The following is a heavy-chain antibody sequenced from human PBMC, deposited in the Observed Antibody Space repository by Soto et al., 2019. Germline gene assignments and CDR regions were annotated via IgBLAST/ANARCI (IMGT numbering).Heavy chain of an antibody. J-gene: IGHJ4*02. CDR1: GDSIKNYF. V-gene: IGHV4-59*01. CDR2: VFYSGTT. Sequence: SETLSLTCTVSGDSIKNYFWSWIRQPPGKGLEWIGYVFYSGTTNYNPSLKRRVSISVDTSKTHFSLNLTSVTAADTAVYYCARGALFSSAYFAADSWGQGTLVTVSS. CDR3: ARGALFSSAYFAADS. D-gene: IGHD3-3*01.